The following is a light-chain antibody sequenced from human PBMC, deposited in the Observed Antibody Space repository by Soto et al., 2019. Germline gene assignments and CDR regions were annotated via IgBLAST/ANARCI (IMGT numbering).Light chain of an antibody. Sequence: SALTQPPSASGSPGPTIPISRTGTPSDIGAYNYVSWYQQRPGKAPKLIIYEVTRRPSGVPDRIFGSKSYTTASLTVSGLQAEDEADYYCSSFAGTNSFVFGTGTKVTVL. CDR1: PSDIGAYNY. CDR3: SSFAGTNSFV. CDR2: EVT. J-gene: IGLJ1*01. V-gene: IGLV2-8*01.